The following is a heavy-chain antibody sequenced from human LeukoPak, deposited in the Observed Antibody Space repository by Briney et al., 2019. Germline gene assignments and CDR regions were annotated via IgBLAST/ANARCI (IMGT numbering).Heavy chain of an antibody. J-gene: IGHJ4*02. CDR2: IYYSGST. CDR1: GGSISSYY. Sequence: SETLSLTCTVSGGSISSYYGSWIRQPPGKGLEWIGYIYYSGSTNYNPSLKSRVTISVDTSKNQFSLKLSSVTAADTAVYYCARRDYYDSSGYYGYWGQGTLVTVSS. D-gene: IGHD3-22*01. V-gene: IGHV4-59*08. CDR3: ARRDYYDSSGYYGY.